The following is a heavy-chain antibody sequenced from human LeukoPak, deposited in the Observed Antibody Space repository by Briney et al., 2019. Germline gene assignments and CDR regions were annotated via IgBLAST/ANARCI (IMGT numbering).Heavy chain of an antibody. V-gene: IGHV4-59*08. J-gene: IGHJ6*02. CDR3: ARMGRRDSKGWSYHXXXYYXGMDV. Sequence: SETLSLTCTVSGGSISSYYWSWIRQPPGKGLEWIGYIYYSGSTNYNPSLKSRVTISVDTSKNQFSLKLSSVTAADTAVYYCARMGRRDSKGWSYHXXXYYXGMDVWGXGTTVTV. D-gene: IGHD1-26*01. CDR2: IYYSGST. CDR1: GGSISSYY.